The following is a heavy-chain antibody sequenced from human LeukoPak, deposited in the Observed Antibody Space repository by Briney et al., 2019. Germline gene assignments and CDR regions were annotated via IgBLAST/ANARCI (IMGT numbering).Heavy chain of an antibody. CDR2: ISSSGRAI. CDR1: GFTFSSYE. CDR3: ARCPRWAHFDY. Sequence: GGSLRLSCAGSGFTFSSYEMNWVRQAPGKGLEWVSYISSSGRAIYYADSVKGRFPVSRDNAKNSLYLQMNSLRAEDTAVYYCARCPRWAHFDYWGQGTLVTVSS. V-gene: IGHV3-48*03. J-gene: IGHJ4*02. D-gene: IGHD4-23*01.